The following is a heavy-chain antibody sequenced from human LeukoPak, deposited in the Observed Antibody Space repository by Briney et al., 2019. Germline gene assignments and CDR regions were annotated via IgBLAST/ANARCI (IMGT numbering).Heavy chain of an antibody. V-gene: IGHV1-18*01. J-gene: IGHJ6*02. D-gene: IGHD3-22*01. CDR2: ISAYNGNT. Sequence: GASVKVSCKASGYTFTSYGISWVRQAPGQGLEWMGWISAYNGNTNYAQKLQGRVTMTTDTSTSTAYMELRSLRSDDTAVYYCARVHDYYDRSGFYYYNYGMDVWGQGTTVTVS. CDR1: GYTFTSYG. CDR3: ARVHDYYDRSGFYYYNYGMDV.